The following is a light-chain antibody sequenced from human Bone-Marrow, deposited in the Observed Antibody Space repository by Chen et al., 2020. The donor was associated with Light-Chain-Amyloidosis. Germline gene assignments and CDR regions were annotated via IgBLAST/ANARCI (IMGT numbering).Light chain of an antibody. Sequence: YVLTQSSSVPVASGQTATIACGGNNIGSTSVHWYQQTPGQTPLLVVYDDRDRPSEIPERLSGTNSGNTATLTISRVEAGDEADYYCQVWDRNSDRPVFGGLTTLTVL. V-gene: IGLV3-21*02. CDR2: DDR. CDR1: NIGSTS. CDR3: QVWDRNSDRPV. J-gene: IGLJ3*02.